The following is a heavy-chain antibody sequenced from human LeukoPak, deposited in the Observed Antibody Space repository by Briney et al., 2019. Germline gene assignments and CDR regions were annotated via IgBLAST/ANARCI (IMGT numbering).Heavy chain of an antibody. CDR3: ARAPWAYGNYVHAFDI. J-gene: IGHJ3*02. CDR1: GGSFSGSYY. D-gene: IGHD4-11*01. CDR2: IYSGGRI. V-gene: IGHV4-39*07. Sequence: SETLSLTCTVSGGSFSGSYYWGWIRQPPGKGLGWIGSIYSGGRIYYNPSLKSRVTTSVDTSKNHFSLKLTSVTAADTAVYYCARAPWAYGNYVHAFDIWGQGTMVTVSS.